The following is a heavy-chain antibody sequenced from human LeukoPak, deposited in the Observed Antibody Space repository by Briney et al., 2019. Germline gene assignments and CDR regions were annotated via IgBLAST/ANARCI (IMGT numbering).Heavy chain of an antibody. D-gene: IGHD1-26*01. J-gene: IGHJ4*02. V-gene: IGHV1-2*04. CDR2: INPNSGDT. Sequence: ASVRVSCKASGYTFAGYFIHWVRQAPGQGLEWMGSINPNSGDTEYAPKFQGWVTMTRDTSISTAYVEVRRLISDDTAVYYCARDLASTSNWEFDYWGQGTLVIVSS. CDR3: ARDLASTSNWEFDY. CDR1: GYTFAGYF.